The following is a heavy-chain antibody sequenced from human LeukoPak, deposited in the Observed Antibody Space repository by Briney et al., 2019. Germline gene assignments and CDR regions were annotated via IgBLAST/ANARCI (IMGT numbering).Heavy chain of an antibody. CDR1: GFTFSSYS. CDR3: ARVDTPYGIAVGVY. V-gene: IGHV3-21*01. J-gene: IGHJ4*02. D-gene: IGHD6-19*01. CDR2: ISSSSSYI. Sequence: RGSLRLSCAASGFTFSSYSMNWVRQAPGKGLEWVSSISSSSSYIYYADSVKGRFTISRDNAKNSLYLQMNSLRAEDTAVYYCARVDTPYGIAVGVYWGQGTLVTVSS.